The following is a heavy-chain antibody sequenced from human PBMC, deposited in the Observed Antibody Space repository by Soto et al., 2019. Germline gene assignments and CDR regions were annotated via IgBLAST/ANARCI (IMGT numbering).Heavy chain of an antibody. CDR1: GFTFSSYG. J-gene: IGHJ3*02. D-gene: IGHD3-22*01. V-gene: IGHV3-33*01. CDR3: ARDCYDSSGNPLHAFDI. Sequence: GGSLRLSCAASGFTFSSYGMHWVRQAPGKGLEWVAVIWYDGSNKYYADSVRGRFTISRDNSKNTLYLQMNSLRAEDTAVYYCARDCYDSSGNPLHAFDIWGLGTMVTVSS. CDR2: IWYDGSNK.